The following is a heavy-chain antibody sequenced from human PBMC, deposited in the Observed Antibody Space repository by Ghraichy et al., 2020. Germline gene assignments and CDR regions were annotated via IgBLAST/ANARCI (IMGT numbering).Heavy chain of an antibody. CDR3: ARSGIQLWLPLDY. Sequence: GGSPRLSCAASGFTFSDYYMRWIRQAPGKGLEWVSYISSSSSYTNYADSVKGRFTISRDNAKNSLYLQMNSLRAEDTAVYYCARSGIQLWLPLDYWGQGTLVTVSS. CDR1: GFTFSDYY. J-gene: IGHJ4*02. D-gene: IGHD5-18*01. V-gene: IGHV3-11*06. CDR2: ISSSSSYT.